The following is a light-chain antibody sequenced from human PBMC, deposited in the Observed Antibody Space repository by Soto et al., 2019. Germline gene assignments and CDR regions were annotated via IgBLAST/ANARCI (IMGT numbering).Light chain of an antibody. V-gene: IGLV1-44*01. J-gene: IGLJ1*01. CDR2: GNT. CDR1: TSNIGRST. Sequence: QCVLTQPPSASGTPGQRVTISCSGNTSNIGRSTVTWYQQFPGAAPKLLIYGNTQRPLGVPVRFSGSKSDTSASLAISGLQSEDEADYYCATWNDGVFVFGIGTKVTVL. CDR3: ATWNDGVFV.